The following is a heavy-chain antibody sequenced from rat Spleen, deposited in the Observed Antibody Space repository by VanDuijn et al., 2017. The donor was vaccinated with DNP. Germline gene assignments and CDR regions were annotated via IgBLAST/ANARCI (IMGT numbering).Heavy chain of an antibody. CDR2: INTDGGST. Sequence: EVQLVESGGGLVQPGRSMKFSCAASGFTFSTFPMAWIRQAPGKGLEWVASINTDGGSTYYPDSVKGRFTISRDNAENTVYLQMNSLRSEDTATYYCAKEGSSYISTGFDYWGQGVMVTVSS. D-gene: IGHD1-2*01. V-gene: IGHV5-46*01. CDR1: GFTFSTFP. J-gene: IGHJ2*01. CDR3: AKEGSSYISTGFDY.